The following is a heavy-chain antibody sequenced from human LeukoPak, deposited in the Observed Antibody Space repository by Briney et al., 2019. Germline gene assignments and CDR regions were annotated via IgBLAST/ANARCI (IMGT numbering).Heavy chain of an antibody. CDR1: GLTFSGSA. V-gene: IGHV3-21*01. D-gene: IGHD3-22*01. J-gene: IGHJ4*02. Sequence: KPGGSLRLSCAASGLTFSGSAVHWVRQAPGKGLEWVSSISGSSNYIYYADSVKGRFTISRDNAKNSLYLQMNSLRAEDTAVYYCARATFYYGSSGYYYWGQGTLVTVSS. CDR3: ARATFYYGSSGYYY. CDR2: ISGSSNYI.